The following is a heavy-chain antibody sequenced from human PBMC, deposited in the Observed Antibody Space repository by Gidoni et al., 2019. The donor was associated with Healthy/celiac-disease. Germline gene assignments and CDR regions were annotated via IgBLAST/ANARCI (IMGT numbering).Heavy chain of an antibody. Sequence: VQLAESGAGVLQSGMSLRLSCAASGFTFSSYGMHGVRQEPGKGLEWLEVIWDDGSNKYYADTVTGRFTISRDNSKNTLYLQMNSLRAEDTAVYYCARDLGRATGAFDIWGQGTMVTVSS. CDR2: IWDDGSNK. V-gene: IGHV3-33*01. CDR1: GFTFSSYG. J-gene: IGHJ3*02. CDR3: ARDLGRATGAFDI.